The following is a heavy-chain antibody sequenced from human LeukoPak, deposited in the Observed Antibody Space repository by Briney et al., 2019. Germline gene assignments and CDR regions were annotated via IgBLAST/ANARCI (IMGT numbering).Heavy chain of an antibody. CDR1: GFTSSCCA. Sequence: GGSLRLSCAASGFTSSCCAMTWVRQAPGKGLEWVSYISGSGRSTFYADSVKGRFTISRDNAKNLLYLQMSSLRVEDTAVYYCASWAGNAQSDSWTGPFDYWGQGTLVTVSS. V-gene: IGHV3-21*06. D-gene: IGHD3/OR15-3a*01. CDR3: ASWAGNAQSDSWTGPFDY. J-gene: IGHJ4*02. CDR2: ISGSGRST.